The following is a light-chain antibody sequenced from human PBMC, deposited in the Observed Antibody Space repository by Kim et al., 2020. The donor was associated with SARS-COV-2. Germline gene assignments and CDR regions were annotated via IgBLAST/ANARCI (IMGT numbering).Light chain of an antibody. J-gene: IGKJ2*01. Sequence: LSPGQRATLSCRASQSVAPNHVAWFRQKPGQAPRLLIYGTSSRATGIPDRFSASESGTDFTLTISRREPEDFAVYFCQQYDRPPYTFGQGTKREI. CDR1: QSVAPNH. CDR3: QQYDRPPYT. CDR2: GTS. V-gene: IGKV3-20*01.